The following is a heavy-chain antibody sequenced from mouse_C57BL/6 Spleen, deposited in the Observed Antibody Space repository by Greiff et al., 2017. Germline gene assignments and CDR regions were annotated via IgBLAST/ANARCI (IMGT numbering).Heavy chain of an antibody. CDR2: INPNNGGT. V-gene: IGHV1-22*01. D-gene: IGHD1-1*01. J-gene: IGHJ3*01. Sequence: EVQLQQSGPELVKPGASVKMSCKASGYTFTDYNMHWVKQSHGKSLEWIGYINPNNGGTSYNQNVKGKATLTVNKSSSTAYMELRSLASEDSAGYYCARYVTSVGPWFAYWGQGTLVTVSA. CDR3: ARYVTSVGPWFAY. CDR1: GYTFTDYN.